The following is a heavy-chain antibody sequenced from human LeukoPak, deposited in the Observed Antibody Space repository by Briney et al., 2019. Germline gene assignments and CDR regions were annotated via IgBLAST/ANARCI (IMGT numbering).Heavy chain of an antibody. V-gene: IGHV4-59*12. CDR2: IHYSGST. CDR1: GGSISNYY. D-gene: IGHD2-21*02. CDR3: ARENSDCGGDCYSHYFDY. Sequence: SETLSLTCTVSGGSISNYYWTWIRQSPGKGLEWIGYIHYSGSTNDNPSLKSRVTISVDTSKNQFSLKLSSVTAADTAVYYCARENSDCGGDCYSHYFDYWGQGTLVTVSS. J-gene: IGHJ4*02.